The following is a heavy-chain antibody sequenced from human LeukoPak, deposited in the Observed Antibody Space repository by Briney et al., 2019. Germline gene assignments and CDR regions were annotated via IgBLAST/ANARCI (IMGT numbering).Heavy chain of an antibody. CDR1: GGSISSSNW. D-gene: IGHD3-22*01. CDR2: IYHSGST. J-gene: IGHJ4*02. V-gene: IGHV4-4*02. Sequence: SGTLSLTCAVSGGSISSSNWWSWVRQPPGKGLEWIGEIYHSGSTNYNPSLKSRVTISVDKSKNQFSLKLSSVTAADTAVYYCASIAYYYDSSGYDQMDYWGQGTLVTVSS. CDR3: ASIAYYYDSSGYDQMDY.